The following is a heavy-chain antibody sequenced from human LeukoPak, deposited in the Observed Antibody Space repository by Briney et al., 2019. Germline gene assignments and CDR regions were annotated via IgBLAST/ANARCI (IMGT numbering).Heavy chain of an antibody. V-gene: IGHV1-2*02. CDR1: GYTFTGYY. J-gene: IGHJ4*02. D-gene: IGHD6-19*01. CDR2: INPNSGGT. CDR3: ARWGAYASGWSGPLDY. Sequence: ASVKVSCKASGYTFTGYYMHWVRQAPGQGLEWMGWINPNSGGTNYAQKFQGRVTMTRDTSISTAYMELSRLRSDDTAVYYCARWGAYASGWSGPLDYWGQGILVTVSS.